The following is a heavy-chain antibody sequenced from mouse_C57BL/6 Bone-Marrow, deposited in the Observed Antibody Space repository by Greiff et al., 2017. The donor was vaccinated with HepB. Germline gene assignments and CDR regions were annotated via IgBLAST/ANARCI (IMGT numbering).Heavy chain of an antibody. CDR2: ISSGSSTI. Sequence: EVQGVESGGGLVKPGGSLKLSCAASGFTFSDDGMHWVRQAPEKGLEWVAYISSGSSTIYYADTVKGRFTISRDNAKNTLFLQMTSLRSEDTAMYYCARFTTVVDYWGQGTSVTVSS. J-gene: IGHJ4*01. CDR3: ARFTTVVDY. V-gene: IGHV5-17*01. D-gene: IGHD1-1*01. CDR1: GFTFSDDG.